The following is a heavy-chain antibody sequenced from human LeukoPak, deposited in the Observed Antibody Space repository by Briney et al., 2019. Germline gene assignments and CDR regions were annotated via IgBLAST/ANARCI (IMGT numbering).Heavy chain of an antibody. CDR2: ISYDGSNK. Sequence: PGRSLRLSCAASGFTFSSYGMHWISQAPGKGLEWVAVISYDGSNKYYADSVKGRFTISRDNSKNTLYLQMNSLRAEDTAVYYCAKEEYYYDSSGYYYFDYWGQGTLVTVSS. V-gene: IGHV3-30*18. CDR3: AKEEYYYDSSGYYYFDY. CDR1: GFTFSSYG. J-gene: IGHJ4*02. D-gene: IGHD3-22*01.